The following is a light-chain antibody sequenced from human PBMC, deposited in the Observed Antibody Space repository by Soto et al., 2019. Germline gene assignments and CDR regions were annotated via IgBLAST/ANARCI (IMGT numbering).Light chain of an antibody. CDR3: QVWDSSSDHVV. Sequence: SYELTQPPSVSVAPGQTARITCGGNNIGSKSVHWYQQKPGQDPVLVVYDDSDRPSGIPERFSGSNSGNTATLTISRGEAGDEADYYCQVWDSSSDHVVFGGGTKLTVL. CDR2: DDS. CDR1: NIGSKS. J-gene: IGLJ2*01. V-gene: IGLV3-21*02.